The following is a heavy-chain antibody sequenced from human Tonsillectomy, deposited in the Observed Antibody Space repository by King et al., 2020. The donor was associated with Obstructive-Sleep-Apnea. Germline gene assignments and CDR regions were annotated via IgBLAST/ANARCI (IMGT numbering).Heavy chain of an antibody. CDR1: GFTLSSYA. CDR2: ISGSGGST. J-gene: IGHJ4*02. D-gene: IGHD6-19*01. CDR3: AKGRAWYSSGWYKESDY. V-gene: IGHV3-23*04. Sequence: EEKMVESGGGLVQPGGSLRLSCAASGFTLSSYAMSWVRQAPGKGLEWVSAISGSGGSTYYADSVKGRFTISRDNSKNTLYLQMNSLRAEDTAVYYCAKGRAWYSSGWYKESDYWGQGTLVSVSS.